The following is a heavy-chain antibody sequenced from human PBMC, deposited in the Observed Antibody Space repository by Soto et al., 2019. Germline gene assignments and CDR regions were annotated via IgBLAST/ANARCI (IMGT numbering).Heavy chain of an antibody. J-gene: IGHJ4*02. V-gene: IGHV3-23*01. Sequence: EVQLLESGGDLVQPGGSLRLSCAASGFTFSNYAMSWVRQAPGKGLEWVSLIRGSGGTTNYADSVKGRFTVSRDNSRNMLFLQVDSLRAEDTAVYYCVKDFRGGYYWTHVWGQGTLVIVSS. CDR3: VKDFRGGYYWTHV. CDR1: GFTFSNYA. D-gene: IGHD5-12*01. CDR2: IRGSGGTT.